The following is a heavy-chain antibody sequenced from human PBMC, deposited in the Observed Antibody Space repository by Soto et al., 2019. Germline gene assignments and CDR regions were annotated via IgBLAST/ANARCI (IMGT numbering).Heavy chain of an antibody. V-gene: IGHV4-59*01. J-gene: IGHJ4*02. CDR2: VFSNGRT. Sequence: LSLTCTVSGGSINNNYWSWIRQPPGRGLEWIGYVFSNGRTNYNPSLETRVALSVDTSKNQLSLKLRSVTAADTAVYYCARGGDNSPWYYSLWGQGTLVTVSS. D-gene: IGHD3-10*01. CDR3: ARGGDNSPWYYSL. CDR1: GGSINNNY.